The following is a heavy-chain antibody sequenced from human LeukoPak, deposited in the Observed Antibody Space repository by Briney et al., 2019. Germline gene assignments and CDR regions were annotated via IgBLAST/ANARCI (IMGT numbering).Heavy chain of an antibody. CDR2: IYYSGST. D-gene: IGHD5-24*01. J-gene: IGHJ6*02. CDR1: GGSISSYY. V-gene: IGHV4-59*12. Sequence: SETLSLTCTVSGGSISSYYWSWIRQPPGKGLEWIGYIYYSGSTNYNPSLKSRVTISVDTSKNQFSLKLSSVSAADTAVYYCARRWEGMDVWGQGTTVTVSS. CDR3: ARRWEGMDV.